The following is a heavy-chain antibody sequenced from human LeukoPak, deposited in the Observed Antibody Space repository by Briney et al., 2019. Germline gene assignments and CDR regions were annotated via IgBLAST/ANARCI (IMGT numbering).Heavy chain of an antibody. CDR2: INHSGST. V-gene: IGHV4-34*01. CDR1: GGSFSGYY. CDR3: ARELGNSGYDSEPISGFDY. Sequence: ASETLSLTCAVYGGSFSGYYWSWLRQPPGKGLEWIGEINHSGSTNYNPSLKSRVTISVDTSKNQFSLKLSSVTAADTAVYYCARELGNSGYDSEPISGFDYWGQGTLVTVSS. J-gene: IGHJ4*02. D-gene: IGHD5-12*01.